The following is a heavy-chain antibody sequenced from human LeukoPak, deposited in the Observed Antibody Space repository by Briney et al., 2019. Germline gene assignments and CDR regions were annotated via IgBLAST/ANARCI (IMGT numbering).Heavy chain of an antibody. CDR2: INQDRSEK. D-gene: IGHD6-19*01. J-gene: IGHJ4*02. CDR3: TWGPVSQTSGWPFDY. CDR1: GLTFSSYC. Sequence: GGSLTLSCAASGLTFSSYCMSWVRQPPGKGLEWVANINQDRSEKYYVDPVKGRFTIFRENAKNSVYLQMYSINADDTGVYYCTWGPVSQTSGWPFDYWGQGTLVTASS. V-gene: IGHV3-7*04.